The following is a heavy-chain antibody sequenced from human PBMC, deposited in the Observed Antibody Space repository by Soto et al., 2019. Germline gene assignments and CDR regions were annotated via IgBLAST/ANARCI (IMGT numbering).Heavy chain of an antibody. CDR1: GFTFSSYA. CDR3: SKDLYGGGGDGYTHFDY. J-gene: IGHJ4*02. V-gene: IGHV3-23*01. D-gene: IGHD2-21*02. Sequence: GGSLRLSCAASGFTFSSYAMSWVRQAPGKGLEWVSAISGSGGSTYYADSVKGRFTISRDNSKNTLYLQMNSLRAEDTAVYYFSKDLYGGGGDGYTHFDYWGQGTLVTVSS. CDR2: ISGSGGST.